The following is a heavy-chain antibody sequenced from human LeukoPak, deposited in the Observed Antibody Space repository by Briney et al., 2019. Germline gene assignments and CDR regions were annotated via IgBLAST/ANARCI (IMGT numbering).Heavy chain of an antibody. D-gene: IGHD3-10*01. V-gene: IGHV3-7*01. CDR1: GFTFSSYW. J-gene: IGHJ4*02. CDR3: ARSHDSGTYYNLNDY. Sequence: GGSLRLSCAASGFTFSSYWMSWVRQAPGKGLEWVANIKQDGSEKYYVDSVKGRFTISRDNAKNSLYLQMNSLRAEDTAVYYCARSHDSGTYYNLNDYWGQGTLVTVSS. CDR2: IKQDGSEK.